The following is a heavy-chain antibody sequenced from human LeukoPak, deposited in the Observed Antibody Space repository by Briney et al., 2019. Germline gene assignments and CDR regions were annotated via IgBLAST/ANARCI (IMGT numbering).Heavy chain of an antibody. Sequence: GGSLRLSCVASRFTFNRFAMNWVRQAPGKGLEWVALISSDGSDKHYADAVKGRFTISRDNSKNTLYLQMNSLRAEDTAVYYCARDQSKYVLRFLEYWGQGTLVTVSS. J-gene: IGHJ4*02. V-gene: IGHV3-30-3*01. CDR1: RFTFNRFA. D-gene: IGHD3-3*01. CDR2: ISSDGSDK. CDR3: ARDQSKYVLRFLEY.